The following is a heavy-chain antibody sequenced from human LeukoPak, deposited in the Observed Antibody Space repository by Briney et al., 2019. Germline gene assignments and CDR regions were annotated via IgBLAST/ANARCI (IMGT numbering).Heavy chain of an antibody. Sequence: GASVKVSCKASGYTFTVYYMHWVRQAPGQGLEWMGWINPNSGGTNYAQKFQGRVTMTRDTSISTAYMELSRLRSDDTAVYYCARASTTGTSPGPMDVWGQGTTVTVSS. D-gene: IGHD1-1*01. V-gene: IGHV1-2*02. CDR1: GYTFTVYY. CDR3: ARASTTGTSPGPMDV. CDR2: INPNSGGT. J-gene: IGHJ6*02.